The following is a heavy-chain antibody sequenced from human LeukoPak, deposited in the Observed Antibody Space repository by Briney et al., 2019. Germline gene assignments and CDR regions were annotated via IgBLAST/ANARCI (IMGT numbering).Heavy chain of an antibody. J-gene: IGHJ5*02. V-gene: IGHV4-4*07. CDR1: GGFISSYY. CDR3: AREGTNTYNWFDP. CDR2: FYTSGST. Sequence: SSTLSLTCTVAGGFISSYYWSWLRQPAGKLLELIGLFYTSGSTNYNPSLQGQVTISVDTSKNNSSLQLSSLPAAAPPVSYCAREGTNTYNWFDPWGQGTLVTVSS.